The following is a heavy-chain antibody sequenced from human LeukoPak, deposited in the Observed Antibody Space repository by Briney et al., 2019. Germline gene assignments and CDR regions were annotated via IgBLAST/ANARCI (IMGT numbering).Heavy chain of an antibody. CDR1: GFTFSSYS. D-gene: IGHD3-22*01. J-gene: IGHJ5*02. V-gene: IGHV3-21*01. CDR3: AREPRSIGYVWWFDP. Sequence: GGSLRLSCAASGFTFSSYSMNWVRQAPGKGLECVSSISSSSSYIYYADSVKGRFTISRDNAKNSLYLQMNSLRAEDTAVYYCAREPRSIGYVWWFDPWGQGTLVTVSS. CDR2: ISSSSSYI.